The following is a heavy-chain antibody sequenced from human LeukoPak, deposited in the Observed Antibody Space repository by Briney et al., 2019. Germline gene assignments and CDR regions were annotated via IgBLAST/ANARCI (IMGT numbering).Heavy chain of an antibody. Sequence: LGGSLRLSCAASGFIFSSNWMSWVRLAPGKGLEWVANIKEDGTETYYVDSVKGRFTISRDNAKNSLYLQMNSLRVEDTAVYYCAKYWVDTVLVPFDYWGQGTLVTVSS. J-gene: IGHJ4*02. D-gene: IGHD5-18*01. CDR1: GFIFSSNW. CDR3: AKYWVDTVLVPFDY. V-gene: IGHV3-7*03. CDR2: IKEDGTET.